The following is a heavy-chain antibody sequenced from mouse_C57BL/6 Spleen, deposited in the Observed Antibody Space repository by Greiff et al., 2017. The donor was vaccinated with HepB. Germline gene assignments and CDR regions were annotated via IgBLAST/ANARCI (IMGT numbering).Heavy chain of an antibody. Sequence: VQLQQSGAELVRPGASVKLSCKASGYTFTDYYINWVKQRPGQGLEWIARIYPGSGNTYYNEKFKGKATLTAEKSSSTAYMQLSSLTSEDSAVYFCATITTVVAHYAIDYWGQGTSVTVSS. CDR2: IYPGSGNT. CDR3: ATITTVVAHYAIDY. J-gene: IGHJ4*01. D-gene: IGHD1-1*01. V-gene: IGHV1-76*01. CDR1: GYTFTDYY.